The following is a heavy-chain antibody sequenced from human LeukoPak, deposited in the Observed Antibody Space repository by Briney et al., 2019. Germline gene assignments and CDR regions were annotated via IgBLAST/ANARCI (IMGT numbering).Heavy chain of an antibody. CDR3: ARNRGYDFWSGYNALYMDV. CDR2: IYYSGST. D-gene: IGHD3-3*01. V-gene: IGHV4-59*01. CDR1: GGSISSYY. J-gene: IGHJ6*03. Sequence: SETLSLICTVSGGSISSYYWSWIRQPPGKGLEWIGYIYYSGSTNYNPSLKSRVTISVDTSKNQFSLKLSSVTAADTAVYYCARNRGYDFWSGYNALYMDVWGKGTTVTVSS.